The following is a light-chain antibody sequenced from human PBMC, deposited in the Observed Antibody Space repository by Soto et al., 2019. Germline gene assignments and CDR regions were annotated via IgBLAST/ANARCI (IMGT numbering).Light chain of an antibody. CDR1: QSVRSY. Sequence: EIVLTQSPGTLSLSPGERATLSCRASQSVRSYLAWYQQKRGQAPRLLIYDASNRATGIPARFSGSGSGTDFALTISSLEPEDFALYYCQQRSSWPQVTFGQGTRLEIK. V-gene: IGKV3-11*01. J-gene: IGKJ5*01. CDR2: DAS. CDR3: QQRSSWPQVT.